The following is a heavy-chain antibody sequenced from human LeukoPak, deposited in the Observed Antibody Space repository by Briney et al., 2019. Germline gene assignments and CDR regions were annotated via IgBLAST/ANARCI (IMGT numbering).Heavy chain of an antibody. D-gene: IGHD3-22*01. Sequence: GGSLRLSCAASGFTFSSYAMHWVRQAPGKGLEWVAVISYDGSNKYYADSVKGRFTISRDNSKNTLYLQMNSLRAEDTAVYYCASNYYDSSGYYYPFDYWGQGTLVTVSS. CDR2: ISYDGSNK. V-gene: IGHV3-30*04. CDR3: ASNYYDSSGYYYPFDY. CDR1: GFTFSSYA. J-gene: IGHJ4*02.